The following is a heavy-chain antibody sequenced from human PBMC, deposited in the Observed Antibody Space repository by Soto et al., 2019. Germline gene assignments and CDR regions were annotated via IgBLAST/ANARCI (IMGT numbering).Heavy chain of an antibody. CDR3: ARHGFGSLHGLVDV. J-gene: IGHJ6*02. Sequence: QVQLQESGPGLVKPSETLSLTCTVSGGSITNYYCSWFRQPPGKGLEWIGYIQYNGYSAYNLSLKRRVSRSMDTSKHQFPLMLESVTATDTAVYYCARHGFGSLHGLVDVWGQGTTVIVSS. V-gene: IGHV4-59*08. D-gene: IGHD3-10*01. CDR2: IQYNGYS. CDR1: GGSITNYY.